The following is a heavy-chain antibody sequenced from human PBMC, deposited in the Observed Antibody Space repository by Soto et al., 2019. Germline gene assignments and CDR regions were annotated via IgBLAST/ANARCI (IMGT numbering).Heavy chain of an antibody. V-gene: IGHV2-5*02. D-gene: IGHD3-16*01. J-gene: IGHJ3*02. CDR1: GFSLSNSRQG. Sequence: QITLKESGPTLVNPTQIVTLTCTYSGFSLSNSRQGVGWIRQPPGKALEWLAVIYWDDDKRYSPCLRGKFTVTKDTSRNQVFLMMTNVDPVDTATYYCAHVAITFGGGDDIDAFDTWGQGTKVTVSS. CDR3: AHVAITFGGGDDIDAFDT. CDR2: IYWDDDK.